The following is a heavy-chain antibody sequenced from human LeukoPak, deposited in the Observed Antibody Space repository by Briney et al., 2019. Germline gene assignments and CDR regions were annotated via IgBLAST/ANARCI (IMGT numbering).Heavy chain of an antibody. D-gene: IGHD3-3*01. J-gene: IGHJ4*02. Sequence: GASVKVSCKASGYTFTSYAISWVRQAPGQGLEWMGWISTSNGHTNCAQKLQGRVTMTTDTSTSTAYMELRSLRSDDTAVYYCAREDNLMDFWSGYSDYWGQGTLVTVSS. CDR3: AREDNLMDFWSGYSDY. CDR2: ISTSNGHT. V-gene: IGHV1-18*01. CDR1: GYTFTSYA.